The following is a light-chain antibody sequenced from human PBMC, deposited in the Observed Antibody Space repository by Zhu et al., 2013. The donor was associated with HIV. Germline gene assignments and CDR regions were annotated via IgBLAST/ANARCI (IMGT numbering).Light chain of an antibody. J-gene: IGLJ3*02. CDR2: DNN. CDR1: TSNIGSNF. CDR3: GTWDSSGGGV. V-gene: IGLV1-51*01. Sequence: QSVLTQPPSVSAAPGQRVTISCSGSTSNIGSNFVSWYQQLPRTAPKLLIYDNNKRPSGIPDRFSGSKSGTSATLGITGLQTGDEADYYCGTWDSSGGGVFGGGTKLTVL.